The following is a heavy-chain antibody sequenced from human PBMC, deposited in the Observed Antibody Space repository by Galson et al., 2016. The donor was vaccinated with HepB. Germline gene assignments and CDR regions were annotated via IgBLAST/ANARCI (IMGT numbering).Heavy chain of an antibody. CDR2: INKDGTDE. CDR1: GFTFSNYE. J-gene: IGHJ6*02. V-gene: IGHV3-7*03. D-gene: IGHD3-10*01. Sequence: SLRLSCAASGFTFSNYEVNWVRQAPGKGLQWVAYINKDGTDENYEDSVRGRFTISRDNAKKLLYLQTSNLRDEDTAVYFCARVKPRYYNSALDVWGQGTTVTVSS. CDR3: ARVKPRYYNSALDV.